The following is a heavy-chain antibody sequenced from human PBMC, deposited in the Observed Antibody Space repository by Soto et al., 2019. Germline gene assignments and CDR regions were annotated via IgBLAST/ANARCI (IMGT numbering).Heavy chain of an antibody. CDR2: ISPYTDDP. V-gene: IGHV1-18*01. CDR1: GNPFTNLV. J-gene: IGHJ5*02. Sequence: QGQLLQSGVEVRKPGASVKVSCSASGNPFTNLVVTWGRQALGQGLEWMGWISPYTDDPSYAQKFQGRVTMTIDTSTSTAYLDLRSLTSDDTAVYYCARVIPGAEAWFHPWGQGTLVAVSS. CDR3: ARVIPGAEAWFHP. D-gene: IGHD2-2*01.